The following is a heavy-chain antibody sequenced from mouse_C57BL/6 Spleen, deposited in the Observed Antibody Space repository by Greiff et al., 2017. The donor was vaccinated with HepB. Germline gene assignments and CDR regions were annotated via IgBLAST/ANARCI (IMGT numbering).Heavy chain of an antibody. CDR2: INPNNGGT. CDR1: GYTFTDYN. Sequence: EVQLQQSGPELVKPGASVKIPCKASGYTFTDYNMDWVKQSHGKSLEWIGDINPNNGGTIYNQKFKGKATLTVDKSSSTAYMELRSLTSEDTAVYYCARERNYYGSSPFAYGGQGTLVTVSA. V-gene: IGHV1-18*01. J-gene: IGHJ3*01. D-gene: IGHD1-1*01. CDR3: ARERNYYGSSPFAY.